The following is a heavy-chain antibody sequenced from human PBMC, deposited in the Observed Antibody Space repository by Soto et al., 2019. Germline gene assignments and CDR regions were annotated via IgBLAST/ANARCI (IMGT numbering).Heavy chain of an antibody. CDR3: AGTTVTRPPLYYYYGMDV. V-gene: IGHV4-30-4*01. CDR1: GGSISSGDYY. Sequence: QVQLQESGPGLVKPSQTLSLTCTVSGGSISSGDYYWSWIRQPPGKGLEWIGYIYYSGSTYYNPSLKSRVTISVDTSKNQFSLKLSSVTAADTAVYYCAGTTVTRPPLYYYYGMDVWGQGTTVTVSS. J-gene: IGHJ6*02. D-gene: IGHD4-17*01. CDR2: IYYSGST.